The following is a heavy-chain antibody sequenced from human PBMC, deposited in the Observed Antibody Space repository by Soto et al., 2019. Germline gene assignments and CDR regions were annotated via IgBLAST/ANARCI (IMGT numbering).Heavy chain of an antibody. CDR1: GGSISSNKW. J-gene: IGHJ6*02. CDR3: ARDDHIVVVPTSLGAMDV. CDR2: IYHSGST. V-gene: IGHV4-4*02. Sequence: ASETLSLACAVYGGSISSNKWWGWVRQPPGKGLEWIGEIYHSGSTNYNPSLKSRVTISLDKSKNQFSLKLTSVTAADSAVYYCARDDHIVVVPTSLGAMDVWGQGTTVTVSS. D-gene: IGHD2-2*01.